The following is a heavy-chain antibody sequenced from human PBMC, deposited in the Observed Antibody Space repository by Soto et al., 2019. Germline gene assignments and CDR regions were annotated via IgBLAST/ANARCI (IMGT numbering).Heavy chain of an antibody. CDR1: GGTFSSYA. CDR3: ARGSGYYLYYFDY. CDR2: IIPIFGTA. V-gene: IGHV1-69*13. J-gene: IGHJ4*02. Sequence: RASVKVSCKASGGTFSSYAISWVRQAPGQGLEWMGGIIPIFGTANYAQKFQGRVTITADESTSTAHMELSSLRSEDTAVYYCARGSGYYLYYFDYWGQGTLVTVSS. D-gene: IGHD3-22*01.